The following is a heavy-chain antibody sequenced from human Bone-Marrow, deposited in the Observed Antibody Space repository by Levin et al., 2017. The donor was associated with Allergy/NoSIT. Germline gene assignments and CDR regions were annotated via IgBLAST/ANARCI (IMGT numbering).Heavy chain of an antibody. Sequence: SGFTFSNYAMSWVRQAPGKGLEWVSVISADGGTTYCADSVKGRFTISRDSSKNTLYLQMNSLRAEDTAVYYCAKKYCSSTSCHGVGHFDYWGQGTLVTVSS. CDR1: GFTFSNYA. CDR3: AKKYCSSTSCHGVGHFDY. D-gene: IGHD2-2*01. J-gene: IGHJ4*02. CDR2: ISADGGTT. V-gene: IGHV3-23*01.